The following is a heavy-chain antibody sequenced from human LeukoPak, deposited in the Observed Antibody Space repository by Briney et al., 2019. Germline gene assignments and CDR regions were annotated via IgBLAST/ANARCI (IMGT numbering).Heavy chain of an antibody. J-gene: IGHJ4*02. CDR1: GGSITSHSW. D-gene: IGHD6-19*01. Sequence: PSETLSLTCAVSGGSITSHSWWTWVRQPPGKGLEWTGEIYHGGDTNYDPSVKCRVTMSVDKSKNHFSLNLRSVTAADTAIYYCASHVTVLGTRGFDYWGQGILVTVSS. CDR2: IYHGGDT. V-gene: IGHV4-4*02. CDR3: ASHVTVLGTRGFDY.